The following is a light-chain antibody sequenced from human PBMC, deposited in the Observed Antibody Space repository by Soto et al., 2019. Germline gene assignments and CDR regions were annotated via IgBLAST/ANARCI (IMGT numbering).Light chain of an antibody. V-gene: IGLV2-18*02. CDR1: RSDVGSYNR. CDR2: EVS. Sequence: QSVLTQTPSVSGSPGQSVTISCTGTRSDVGSYNRVSWYQQPPGTAPKLMIYEVSNRPSGVPDRFSGSKSGNTASLTISGLEAEDEADYYCSSYTSSSTGVFGGGTKLTVL. J-gene: IGLJ3*02. CDR3: SSYTSSSTGV.